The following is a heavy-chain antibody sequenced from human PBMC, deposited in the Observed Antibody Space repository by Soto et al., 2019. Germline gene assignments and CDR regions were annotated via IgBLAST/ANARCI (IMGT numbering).Heavy chain of an antibody. CDR2: INYGGSP. CDR3: ARQSGTYSYDY. J-gene: IGHJ4*02. Sequence: SETLSLTCTVSGGSISSSGYYWGWIRQPPGKGLEWIGSINYGGSPYYNPSLKSRVTISVDTSKNQFSLKLSSVTAADTAVYYCARQSGTYSYDYWGQGTLVTVSS. V-gene: IGHV4-39*01. D-gene: IGHD1-26*01. CDR1: GGSISSSGYY.